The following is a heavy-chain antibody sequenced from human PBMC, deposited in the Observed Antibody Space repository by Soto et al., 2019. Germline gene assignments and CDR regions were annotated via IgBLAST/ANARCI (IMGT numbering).Heavy chain of an antibody. J-gene: IGHJ4*02. Sequence: QLQLQESGPGLVKPSEALSLTCSVSGGSISSSSYYWGWIRQPPGKGLEWIGSIYYSGGTYYNPSLISRVTISIDKSKKQFSLKLSSLTAADTAVYYCARLEGLATISYYFDFWGQGTLVTVSS. D-gene: IGHD3-9*01. CDR1: GGSISSSSYY. V-gene: IGHV4-39*01. CDR3: ARLEGLATISYYFDF. CDR2: IYYSGGT.